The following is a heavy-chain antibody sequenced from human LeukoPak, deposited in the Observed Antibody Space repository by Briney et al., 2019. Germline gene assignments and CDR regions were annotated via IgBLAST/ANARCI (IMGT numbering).Heavy chain of an antibody. CDR3: AREGYYYGSGSYLYYYGMDV. CDR1: GFTFSDYY. J-gene: IGHJ6*02. V-gene: IGHV3-11*04. CDR2: ISSSGSTI. D-gene: IGHD3-10*01. Sequence: SGGSLRLSCEASGFTFSDYYMSWIRQAPGKGLEWVSYISSSGSTIYYADSVKGRFTISRDNAKNTLYLQMNSLRAEDTAVYYCAREGYYYGSGSYLYYYGMDVWGQGTTVTVSS.